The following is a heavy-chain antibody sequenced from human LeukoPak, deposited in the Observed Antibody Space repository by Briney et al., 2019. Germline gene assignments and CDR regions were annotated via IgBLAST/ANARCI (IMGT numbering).Heavy chain of an antibody. J-gene: IGHJ5*02. CDR3: ARALGYCSGGSCTRGYNWFDP. D-gene: IGHD2-15*01. CDR2: IYYGGST. Sequence: SETLSLTCTVSGGSISSSDYYWGWIRQPPGKGLEWIGSIYYGGSTYYNPSLKSRVTISVDTSMNQSSLKLSFVTTADTAVYYCARALGYCSGGSCTRGYNWFDPWGQGTLVTVPS. V-gene: IGHV4-39*01. CDR1: GGSISSSDYY.